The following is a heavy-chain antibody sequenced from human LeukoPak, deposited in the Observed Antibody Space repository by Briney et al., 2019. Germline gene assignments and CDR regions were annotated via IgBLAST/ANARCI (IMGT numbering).Heavy chain of an antibody. D-gene: IGHD2-2*01. CDR3: AKDPSRYCSSTSCYKPPDY. CDR1: GFTFSSYS. CDR2: ISSSSSYI. J-gene: IGHJ4*02. Sequence: GGFLRLSCTASGFTFSSYSMNWVRQAPGKGLEWVSSISSSSSYIYYADSVKGRFTISRDNSKNTLYLQMNSLRAEDTAVYYCAKDPSRYCSSTSCYKPPDYWGQGTLVTVSS. V-gene: IGHV3-21*01.